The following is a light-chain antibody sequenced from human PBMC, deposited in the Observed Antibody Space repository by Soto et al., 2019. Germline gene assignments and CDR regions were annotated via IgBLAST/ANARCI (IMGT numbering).Light chain of an antibody. CDR1: HNDIGTYDY. J-gene: IGLJ1*01. CDR3: SSFTSNHIYV. V-gene: IGLV2-14*03. CDR2: GVT. Sequence: QSVLTQPTSVSGSPGQSITISCTGNHNDIGTYDYVSWYQQHPGRAPRLLIHGVTTRPSGISGRFSASKSGLTASLTISGLQPEDEADYYCSSFTSNHIYVFGPGTKLTVL.